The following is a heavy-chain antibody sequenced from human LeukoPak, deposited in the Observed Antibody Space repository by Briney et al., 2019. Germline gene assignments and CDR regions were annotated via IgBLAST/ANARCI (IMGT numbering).Heavy chain of an antibody. D-gene: IGHD3-22*01. CDR1: GFTFSSYG. J-gene: IGHJ4*02. Sequence: GGTLRLSCAASGFTFSSYGMSWVRQAPGKGLEWVSSIRGSGANTYYADSVKGRFTISRDNSKNTLYLQMNSLRAEDTAVYYCAKDAYYYDSSGYFDYWGQGTLVTVSS. CDR3: AKDAYYYDSSGYFDY. CDR2: IRGSGANT. V-gene: IGHV3-23*01.